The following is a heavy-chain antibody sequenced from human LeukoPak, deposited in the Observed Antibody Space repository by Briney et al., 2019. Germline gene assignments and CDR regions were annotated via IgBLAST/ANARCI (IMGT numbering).Heavy chain of an antibody. J-gene: IGHJ4*02. CDR3: AAGVGTTDFDY. CDR1: GFTFSNYA. CDR2: ISGRGGST. D-gene: IGHD1/OR15-1a*01. Sequence: GGSLRLSCAASGFTFSNYAMSWVRQAPGKGLEWVSGISGRGGSTYYADSVKGRFTISRDNSKNTLFLQMNSLKTEDTGVYFCAAGVGTTDFDYWGQGTLVTVSS. V-gene: IGHV3-23*01.